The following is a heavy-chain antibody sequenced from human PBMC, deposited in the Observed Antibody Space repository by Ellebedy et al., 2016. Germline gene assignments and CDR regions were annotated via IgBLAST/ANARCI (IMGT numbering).Heavy chain of an antibody. CDR2: IIPIFGTA. J-gene: IGHJ4*02. CDR1: GGTFSSYA. V-gene: IGHV1-69*06. Sequence: ASVKVSCKASGGTFSSYAISWVRQAPGQGLEWMGGIIPIFGTANYAQKFQGRVTITADKSTSTAYMELSGLRSEDTAVYYCARWVAARPMWFDYWGQGTLVTVSS. D-gene: IGHD6-6*01. CDR3: ARWVAARPMWFDY.